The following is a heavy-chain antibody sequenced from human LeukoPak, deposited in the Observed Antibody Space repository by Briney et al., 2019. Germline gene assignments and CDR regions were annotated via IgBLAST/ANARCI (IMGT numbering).Heavy chain of an antibody. J-gene: IGHJ4*02. CDR1: GFTFSSHW. CDR2: ISSDGSNI. CDR3: ARDPDSSGYYYYREYYFDY. Sequence: PGGSLRLSCAASGFTFSSHWMHWVRQAPGKGLVWVSRISSDGSNINYADSVKGRFTISRDNAKNTLYLQMNSLRAEDTAVYYCARDPDSSGYYYYREYYFDYWGQGTLVTVSS. D-gene: IGHD3-22*01. V-gene: IGHV3-74*01.